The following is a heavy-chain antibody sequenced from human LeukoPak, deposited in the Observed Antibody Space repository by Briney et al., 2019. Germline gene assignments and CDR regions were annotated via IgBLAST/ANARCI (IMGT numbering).Heavy chain of an antibody. CDR1: GCSISSYY. D-gene: IGHD1-26*01. Sequence: AETLSLTCTVSGCSISSYYLSWIQQAAGKGLEWIGRIYTSGSTNYNPSLKRGVTMSVDTSKNQSSLKQIHGTTADTAVYYCAREVRTLLSDYWGQGTLVTVSS. J-gene: IGHJ4*02. CDR3: AREVRTLLSDY. CDR2: IYTSGST. V-gene: IGHV4-4*07.